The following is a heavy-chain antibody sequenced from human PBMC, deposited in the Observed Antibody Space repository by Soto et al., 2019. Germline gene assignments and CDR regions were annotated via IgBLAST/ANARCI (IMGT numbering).Heavy chain of an antibody. D-gene: IGHD6-6*01. Sequence: QITLKGSGPPLVKPTQTLTLTCSLSGTSLSTSGAGVGWIRQPPGKALEWLALIYWNDDKHYRPSLKSRLSITNDTAKNQAVLTMTNMDPVDTATYYCARGVATLPVFAFDIWGQGTMVTVSS. CDR2: IYWNDDK. J-gene: IGHJ3*02. CDR1: GTSLSTSGAG. CDR3: ARGVATLPVFAFDI. V-gene: IGHV2-5*01.